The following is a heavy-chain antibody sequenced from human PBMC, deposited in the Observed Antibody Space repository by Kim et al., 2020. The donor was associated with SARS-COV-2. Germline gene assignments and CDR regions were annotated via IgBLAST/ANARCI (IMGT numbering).Heavy chain of an antibody. J-gene: IGHJ2*01. CDR3: ARGVSNYARYFDL. V-gene: IGHV6-1*01. Sequence: YAVSVKSRKTINPDTSKNQFSLRLNSVTPEDTAVYYCARGVSNYARYFDLWGRGTLVTVSS. D-gene: IGHD4-4*01.